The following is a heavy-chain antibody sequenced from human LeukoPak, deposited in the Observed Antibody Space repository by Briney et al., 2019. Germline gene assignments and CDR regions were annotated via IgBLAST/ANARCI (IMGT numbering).Heavy chain of an antibody. CDR2: IGADSANT. V-gene: IGHV1-18*01. D-gene: IGHD1-26*01. J-gene: IGHJ4*02. Sequence: ASVKVSCKASGYSFTSNGISWGRQAPGQGLEGMGWIGADSANTKYAQKLHGRVTMTADTSTTTVYMELRSLRSDDTAVYYCARDVVGATCGFDYWGQGTLVTVSS. CDR1: GYSFTSNG. CDR3: ARDVVGATCGFDY.